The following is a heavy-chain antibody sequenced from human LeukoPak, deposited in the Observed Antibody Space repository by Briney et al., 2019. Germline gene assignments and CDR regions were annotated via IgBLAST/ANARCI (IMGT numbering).Heavy chain of an antibody. CDR1: GFTFSSYA. CDR2: ISGSGGST. J-gene: IGHJ5*02. CDR3: AKWVWQRDNWFDP. V-gene: IGHV3-23*01. Sequence: GGSLRLSCAASGFTFSSYAMSWVHQAPGKGLEWVSAISGSGGSTYYADSVKGRFIISRDNSKNTLYLQMNSLRAEDTAVYYCAKWVWQRDNWFDPRGQGTLVTVSS.